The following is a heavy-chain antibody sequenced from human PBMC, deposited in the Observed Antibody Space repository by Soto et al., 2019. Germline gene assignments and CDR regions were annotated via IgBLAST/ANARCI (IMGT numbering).Heavy chain of an antibody. D-gene: IGHD2-2*02. Sequence: ASVKVSCKASGYTFTSYYMHWVRQAPGQGLEWMGIINPSGGSTSYAQKFQGRVTMTRDTSTSTVYMELSSLRSEDTAVYYCARDAGYCSSTSCYTEYFDYWGQGTLVTSPQ. CDR2: INPSGGST. CDR1: GYTFTSYY. CDR3: ARDAGYCSSTSCYTEYFDY. J-gene: IGHJ4*02. V-gene: IGHV1-46*01.